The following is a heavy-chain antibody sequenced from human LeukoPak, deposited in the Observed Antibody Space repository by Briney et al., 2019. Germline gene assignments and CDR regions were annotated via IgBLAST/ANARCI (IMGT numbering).Heavy chain of an antibody. D-gene: IGHD3-22*01. Sequence: EASVKVSCKASRYTFISYDINSVRATAGQELAWMGWMNPNTGRTGFAQKFQGRLTMTRDTPISTAYMELSSLRSEDTAVYYCASLSQTPDYYSSGGYYYLGFWGQGTPVTVSS. CDR3: ASLSQTPDYYSSGGYYYLGF. J-gene: IGHJ4*02. V-gene: IGHV1-8*01. CDR1: RYTFISYD. CDR2: MNPNTGRT.